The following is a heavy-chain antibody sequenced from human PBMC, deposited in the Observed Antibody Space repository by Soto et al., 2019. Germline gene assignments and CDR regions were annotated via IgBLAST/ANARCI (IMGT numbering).Heavy chain of an antibody. D-gene: IGHD2-21*01. V-gene: IGHV4-34*01. CDR3: ARGSDMGGRGKIAY. CDR2: INHSGST. J-gene: IGHJ4*02. CDR1: GGSFSGYY. Sequence: SETLSLTCAVYGGSFSGYYWSWIRQPPGKGLEWIGEINHSGSTNYNPSLKSRVTISVDTSKNQFSLKLSSVTAADTAVYYCARGSDMGGRGKIAYWGQGTLVTVSS.